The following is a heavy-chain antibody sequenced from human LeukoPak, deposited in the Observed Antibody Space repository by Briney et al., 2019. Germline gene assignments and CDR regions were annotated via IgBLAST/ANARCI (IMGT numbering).Heavy chain of an antibody. V-gene: IGHV3-7*01. CDR1: GFIFSRSW. J-gene: IGHJ5*02. Sequence: PGGSLRLSCAASGFIFSRSWMTWVRQAPGKGLEWVANIKEDGKDKYYVDSVRGRFTISKDNAKNVVFLQMNSLRADDTAIYYCARDRGRGFDLWGQGTLVTVSS. CDR3: ARDRGRGFDL. CDR2: IKEDGKDK.